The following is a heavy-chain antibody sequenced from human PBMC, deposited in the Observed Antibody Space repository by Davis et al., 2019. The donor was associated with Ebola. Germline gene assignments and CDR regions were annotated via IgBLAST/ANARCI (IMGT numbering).Heavy chain of an antibody. V-gene: IGHV1-2*06. J-gene: IGHJ4*02. CDR3: ARDGIAAPRGDY. D-gene: IGHD6-25*01. CDR1: GYTFTDYY. CDR2: INPNSGGT. Sequence: ASVKVSCKASGYTFTDYYMHWVRQAPGQGLERMGRINPNSGGTNYAQKFQGRVTMTRDTSSSTVHLELRSLRSDDTAVYYCARDGIAAPRGDYWGQGTLVTVSS.